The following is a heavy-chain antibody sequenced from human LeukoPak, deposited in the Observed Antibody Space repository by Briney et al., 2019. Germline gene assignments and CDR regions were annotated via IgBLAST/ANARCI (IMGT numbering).Heavy chain of an antibody. CDR3: RKTTTGYSSGRNPAWPADY. V-gene: IGHV3-23*01. CDR2: IFGSGGSD. J-gene: IGHJ4*02. CDR1: GFTFGDYS. Sequence: GRRLTLSCPASGFTFGDYSMNWVRQAPGNGLEWVSGIFGSGGSDHYADSVKGRFPISRDHSPTPVYLQTNSLTAEDPAVYYCRKTTTGYSSGRNPAWPADYWGQGTLLPVSS. D-gene: IGHD6-19*01.